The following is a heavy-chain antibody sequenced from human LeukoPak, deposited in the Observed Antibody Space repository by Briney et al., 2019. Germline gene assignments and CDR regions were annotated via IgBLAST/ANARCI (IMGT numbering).Heavy chain of an antibody. D-gene: IGHD1-26*01. CDR2: IYTSGST. Sequence: PSETLSLTCTVSGGSISSYYWSWIRQPAGKGLEWIGRIYTSGSTNYNPSLKSRVTMSVDTSKNQFSLKLSSVTAADTAVYYCARQTYSGSTPTFDYWGQGTLVTVSS. CDR3: ARQTYSGSTPTFDY. V-gene: IGHV4-4*07. CDR1: GGSISSYY. J-gene: IGHJ4*02.